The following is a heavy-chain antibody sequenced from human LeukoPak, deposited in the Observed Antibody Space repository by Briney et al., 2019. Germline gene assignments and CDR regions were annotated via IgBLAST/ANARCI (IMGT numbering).Heavy chain of an antibody. V-gene: IGHV4-30-2*01. D-gene: IGHD4-23*01. Sequence: PPETLSLTCAVSGGSISSGGYSWSWIRQPPGKGLEWIGYIYHSGSTYYNPSLKSRVTISVDRSKNQFSLKLSSVTAADTAVYYCARAPLLLLGGKKRPIAFDIWGQGTMVTVSS. J-gene: IGHJ3*02. CDR1: GGSISSGGYS. CDR2: IYHSGST. CDR3: ARAPLLLLGGKKRPIAFDI.